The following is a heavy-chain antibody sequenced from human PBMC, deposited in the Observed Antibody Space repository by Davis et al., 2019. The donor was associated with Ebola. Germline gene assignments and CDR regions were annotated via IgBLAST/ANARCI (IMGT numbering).Heavy chain of an antibody. Sequence: PGGPPRLSCAASGFTFSNYALSWVRQAPGKGLEWVSAIGGSGGSTYYADSVKGRFTISRDNSKNTLYLQMNSLRVEDTAVYYCATVPISYRPGYMDVWGQGTTVTVSS. CDR3: ATVPISYRPGYMDV. V-gene: IGHV3-23*01. J-gene: IGHJ6*03. CDR1: GFTFSNYA. CDR2: IGGSGGST. D-gene: IGHD3-3*01.